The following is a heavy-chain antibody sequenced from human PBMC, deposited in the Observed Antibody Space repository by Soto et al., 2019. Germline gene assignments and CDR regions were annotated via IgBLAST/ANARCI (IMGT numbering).Heavy chain of an antibody. CDR1: DASIRVYY. D-gene: IGHD4-4*01. V-gene: IGHV4-59*01. J-gene: IGHJ4*02. CDR3: ARGASNGQYLDY. CDR2: FHYSGIS. Sequence: PSETLSLTCTVSDASIRVYYWSWIRQPPGKGLEWIGYFHYSGISNYNSSLKSRVTMSLDTSKNQFSLKLSSVSAADTAIYYCARGASNGQYLDYWGKGALVAVSS.